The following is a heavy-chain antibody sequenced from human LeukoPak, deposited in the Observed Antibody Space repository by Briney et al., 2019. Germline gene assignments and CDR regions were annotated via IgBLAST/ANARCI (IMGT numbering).Heavy chain of an antibody. J-gene: IGHJ6*03. CDR2: IYTSGST. CDR1: GGSISSYY. D-gene: IGHD3-3*01. CDR3: ARASGNDYDFWSGKFDYYYMDV. V-gene: IGHV4-4*07. Sequence: SETLSLTCTVSGGSISSYYWSWIRQPAGKGLEWIGRIYTSGSTNYNPPLKSRVTMSVDTSKNQFSLKLSSVTAADTAVYYCARASGNDYDFWSGKFDYYYMDVWGKGTTVTVSS.